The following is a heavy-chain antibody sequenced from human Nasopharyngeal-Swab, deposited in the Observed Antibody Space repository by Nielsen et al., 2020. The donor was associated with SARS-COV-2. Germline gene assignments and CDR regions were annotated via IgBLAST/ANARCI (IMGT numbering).Heavy chain of an antibody. CDR2: ISGSGSYV. CDR1: GFTFNTYS. CDR3: ANIPARGAFDI. D-gene: IGHD2-2*01. J-gene: IGHJ3*02. Sequence: GESLKISCAGSGFTFNTYSMIWVRQVPGEGLEWVSSISGSGSYVYYADSVKGRFTISRDNAKNSLYLQMNSLRAEDTALYYCANIPARGAFDIWGQGTMVTVSS. V-gene: IGHV3-21*04.